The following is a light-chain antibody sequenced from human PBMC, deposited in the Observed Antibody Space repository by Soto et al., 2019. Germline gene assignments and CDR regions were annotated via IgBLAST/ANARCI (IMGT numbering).Light chain of an antibody. V-gene: IGLV2-8*01. CDR1: SSDVGGYNY. J-gene: IGLJ2*01. CDR3: SSYAGSNNLV. Sequence: QSALTQPPSASGSPGQSVTISCTGTSSDVGGYNYVSWYQQRPGKGPKLMMYEVTKRPSGVPDRFSGSKSGNTASLTVSGLQAEDEADYYCSSYAGSNNLVFGGGTKLTVL. CDR2: EVT.